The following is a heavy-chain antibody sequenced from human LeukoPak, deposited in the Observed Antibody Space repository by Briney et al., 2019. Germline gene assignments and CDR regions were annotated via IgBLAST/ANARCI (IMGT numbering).Heavy chain of an antibody. Sequence: SETLSLTCSVSGDSISSRTYYWTWIRQHPEKGLEWIGYIWNSGSTNYNPALKSRVTISVDTSKNQFSLKLTSVTAADTAIYYCARDVSSMFPNWFDPWGQGTLVIVSS. CDR2: IWNSGST. J-gene: IGHJ5*02. CDR1: GDSISSRTYY. D-gene: IGHD6-6*01. CDR3: ARDVSSMFPNWFDP. V-gene: IGHV4-31*03.